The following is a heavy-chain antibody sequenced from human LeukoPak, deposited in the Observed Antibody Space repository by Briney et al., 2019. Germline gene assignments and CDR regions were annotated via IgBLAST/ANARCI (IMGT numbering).Heavy chain of an antibody. CDR1: GGTFSTYA. V-gene: IGHV1-69*04. CDR3: TRPDTLDDYYGMDV. CDR2: LIPILGIA. J-gene: IGHJ6*02. D-gene: IGHD5-18*01. Sequence: ASVKVSCKASGGTFSTYAISWVRQAPGQGLEWMGRLIPILGIANYAQKFQGRVTIIADKSTSTAYMELSSLTFEDTAVYWCTRPDTLDDYYGMDVWGQGTTVTVSS.